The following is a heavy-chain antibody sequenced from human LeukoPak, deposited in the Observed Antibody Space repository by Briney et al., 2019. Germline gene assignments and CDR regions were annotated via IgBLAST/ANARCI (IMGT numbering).Heavy chain of an antibody. D-gene: IGHD3-10*01. CDR3: ASLSYGSESFPN. J-gene: IGHJ4*02. CDR1: GGAISSYY. Sequence: SETLSLTCTVAGGAISSYYWSWIRQPPGKGLEWNGYIYYSGSTNYNPSLKSRVTISVETSKNQFSLKLSSVAAADTAVYYCASLSYGSESFPNWGQGTLVTVSS. CDR2: IYYSGST. V-gene: IGHV4-59*01.